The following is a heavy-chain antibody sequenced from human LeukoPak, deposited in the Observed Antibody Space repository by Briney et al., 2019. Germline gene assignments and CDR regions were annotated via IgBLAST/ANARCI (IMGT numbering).Heavy chain of an antibody. CDR3: AATIIQPAAMGFDF. D-gene: IGHD2-2*01. Sequence: SETLSLTCTVSGGSISSSSFYWRWIRQPPGKGLQWIGSIYYNGRTYYNPSLKGRVTISADTSKNQFSLNLSSVTAADTAVYYCAATIIQPAAMGFDFWGQGTLVTVSS. J-gene: IGHJ4*02. CDR2: IYYNGRT. V-gene: IGHV4-39*01. CDR1: GGSISSSSFY.